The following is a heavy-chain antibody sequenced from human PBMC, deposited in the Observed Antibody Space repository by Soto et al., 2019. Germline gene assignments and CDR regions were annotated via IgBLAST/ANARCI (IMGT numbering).Heavy chain of an antibody. V-gene: IGHV1-18*01. CDR1: GYTFTSYG. J-gene: IGHJ5*02. Sequence: ASVKVSCKASGYTFTSYGISWVRQAPGQGLEWMGWISAYNGNTNYAQKLQGRVTMTTDTCTSTAYMELRSLRYDDTAVYYCASDPNYAFWSGPQNNWFDPWGQGTLVTVSS. CDR3: ASDPNYAFWSGPQNNWFDP. CDR2: ISAYNGNT. D-gene: IGHD3-3*01.